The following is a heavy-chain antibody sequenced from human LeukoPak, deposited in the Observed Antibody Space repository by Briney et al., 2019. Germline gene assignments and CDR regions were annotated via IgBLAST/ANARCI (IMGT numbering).Heavy chain of an antibody. D-gene: IGHD2-15*01. V-gene: IGHV3-11*01. CDR1: GFTFSDYY. CDR3: AREMRYCSGGSCYYYYYYVDV. Sequence: GGSLRLSCAASGFTFSDYYTSWIRQAPGKGLEWVSYISSSGSTIYYADSVKGRFTISRDNAKNSLYLQMNSLRAEDTAVYYCAREMRYCSGGSCYYYYYYVDVWGKGTTVTISS. CDR2: ISSSGSTI. J-gene: IGHJ6*03.